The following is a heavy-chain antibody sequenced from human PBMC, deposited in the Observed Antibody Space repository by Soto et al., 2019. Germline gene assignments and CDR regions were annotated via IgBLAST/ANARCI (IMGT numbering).Heavy chain of an antibody. V-gene: IGHV3-74*01. Sequence: EVQLVESGGGLVQPGESLTLSCAASGFPFSSYWMHWVSQAPGKRLVWVSRIKSDGSGTYYADSVQDRFTISRDNARNTLYLQMNSLRVEDTDVYFSARGDGDRYDGNGYLGRHWGQGTLVTVSS. CDR2: IKSDGSGT. D-gene: IGHD3-22*01. CDR3: ARGDGDRYDGNGYLGRH. CDR1: GFPFSSYW. J-gene: IGHJ4*02.